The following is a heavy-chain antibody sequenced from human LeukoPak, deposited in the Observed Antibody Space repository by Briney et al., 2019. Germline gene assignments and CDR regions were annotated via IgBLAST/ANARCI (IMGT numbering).Heavy chain of an antibody. CDR2: IKQDGSEK. J-gene: IGHJ4*02. CDR1: GFTFSSYW. D-gene: IGHD6-13*01. CDR3: ARGTIAAAGYYYFDY. Sequence: PGGSLRLSCAASGFTFSSYWMGWVRQAPGKGLEWVANIKQDGSEKYYVDSVKGRFTISRDNAKNSLYLQMNGLRAEDTAVYYCARGTIAAAGYYYFDYWGQGTQVTVSS. V-gene: IGHV3-7*04.